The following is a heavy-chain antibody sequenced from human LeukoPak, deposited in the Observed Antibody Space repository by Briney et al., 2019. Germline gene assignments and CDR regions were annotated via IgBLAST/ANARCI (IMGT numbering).Heavy chain of an antibody. D-gene: IGHD3-22*01. CDR3: ARGAHYHDSSEGYDY. CDR2: INPNSGGT. V-gene: IGHV1-2*02. Sequence: ASVKVSCKASGYTFTGYYMHWVRQAPGQGLEWMGWINPNSGGTNYAQKFQGRVTMTRDTSISTGYMELSRLRSDDTAVYYCARGAHYHDSSEGYDYWGQGTLVTVSS. CDR1: GYTFTGYY. J-gene: IGHJ4*02.